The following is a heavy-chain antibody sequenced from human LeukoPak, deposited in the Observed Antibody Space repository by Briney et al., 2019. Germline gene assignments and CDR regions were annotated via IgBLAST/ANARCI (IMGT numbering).Heavy chain of an antibody. CDR2: ITSSSSYI. J-gene: IGHJ4*02. V-gene: IGHV3-21*01. CDR3: ARGGDYYDSPGYYNFDY. Sequence: GGSLRLSCAASGFTFSSYAMNWVRQAPGKGLEWVSSITSSSSYIFYADSLKGRFTISRDNAKNSLFLQMNSLRAEDTAVYYCARGGDYYDSPGYYNFDYWGQGTLVSVSS. CDR1: GFTFSSYA. D-gene: IGHD3-22*01.